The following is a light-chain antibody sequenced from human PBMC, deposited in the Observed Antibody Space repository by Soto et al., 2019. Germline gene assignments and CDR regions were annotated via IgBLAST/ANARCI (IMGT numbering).Light chain of an antibody. V-gene: IGKV2-30*01. J-gene: IGKJ5*01. Sequence: DVVLTQSPLSLPVTLGQPASTSCRSSQSLVYSDGNTYLNWFQQRPGRSPRRLIYDVSNRDSGVTDRFSGSGSSTDFTLKITRVEAEDVGVYYCMQGTLWPPLTFGQGTRLEIK. CDR1: QSLVYSDGNTY. CDR3: MQGTLWPPLT. CDR2: DVS.